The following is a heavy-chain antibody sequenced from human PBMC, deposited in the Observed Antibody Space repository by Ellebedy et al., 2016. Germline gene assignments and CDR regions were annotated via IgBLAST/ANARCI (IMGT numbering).Heavy chain of an antibody. Sequence: SETLSLTXSVSGGSLSTFHWNWIRQSPGGGLEWVGYMSYSGEATYNLSLEMRLTISVDTSTNHLFLVVRSVTAADTAIYYCARAAYSGGWPYGLDVWGPGTTVTVS. J-gene: IGHJ6*02. V-gene: IGHV4-59*12. CDR2: MSYSGEA. CDR3: ARAAYSGGWPYGLDV. CDR1: GGSLSTFH. D-gene: IGHD6-19*01.